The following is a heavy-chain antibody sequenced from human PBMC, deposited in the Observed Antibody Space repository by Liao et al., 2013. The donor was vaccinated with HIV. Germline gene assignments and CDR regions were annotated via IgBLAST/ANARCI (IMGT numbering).Heavy chain of an antibody. CDR1: GGSISRGSYY. CDR2: VYTSGTT. Sequence: QVQLQESGPGLVKPSQTLSLTCSVSGGSISRGSYYWSWIRQPAGKGLEWIGRVYTSGTTNYNPSLKSRVTMSVDTSKNQFSLRLSSVTASDTAVYYCARETYYYDSSGPEGCDAFDIWGQGTLVTVSS. CDR3: ARETYYYDSSGPEGCDAFDI. D-gene: IGHD3-22*01. J-gene: IGHJ3*02. V-gene: IGHV4-61*02.